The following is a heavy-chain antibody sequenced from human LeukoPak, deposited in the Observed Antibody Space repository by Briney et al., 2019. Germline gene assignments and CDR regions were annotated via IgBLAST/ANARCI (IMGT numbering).Heavy chain of an antibody. V-gene: IGHV4-34*01. D-gene: IGHD6-13*01. J-gene: IGHJ4*02. CDR3: ARSDTIAPDSFDY. CDR2: INHSGST. CDR1: GGSFSGYY. Sequence: SETLSLTCAVSGGSFSGYYWSWIRQPPGEGLEWIGEINHSGSTNYNPSLKSRVTMSVDTSKNQFSLKLSSVTAADTAVYYCARSDTIAPDSFDYWGQGTLVTVSS.